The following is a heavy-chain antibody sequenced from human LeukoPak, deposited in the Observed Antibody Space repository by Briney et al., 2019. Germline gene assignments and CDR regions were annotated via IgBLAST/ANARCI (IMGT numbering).Heavy chain of an antibody. CDR3: AITDLTYYFDY. CDR2: INPNSGDT. D-gene: IGHD1-20*01. J-gene: IGHJ4*02. V-gene: IGHV1-2*02. CDR1: GYTFTGYF. Sequence: ASVKVSCKASGYTFTGYFMHWVRQAPGQGLEWMGWINPNSGDTNYAQKFQGRVTMTRDTSISTAYMELNRLRSDDTAVYYCAITDLTYYFDYWGQGTLVTVSS.